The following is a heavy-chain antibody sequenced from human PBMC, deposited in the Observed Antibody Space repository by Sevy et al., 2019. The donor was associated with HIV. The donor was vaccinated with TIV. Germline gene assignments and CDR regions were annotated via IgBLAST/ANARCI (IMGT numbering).Heavy chain of an antibody. CDR3: ARFPPERAFDI. CDR1: GFTFGTSG. Sequence: GGSLRLSCAASGFTFGTSGMDWVRQAPDKGLEWVAVISYDGSNQDYADSVKGRFTISRDNSKNTLYLQMNSLRVEDTAVYYCARFPPERAFDIWGQGTMVTVSS. CDR2: ISYDGSNQ. V-gene: IGHV3-30*19. J-gene: IGHJ3*02.